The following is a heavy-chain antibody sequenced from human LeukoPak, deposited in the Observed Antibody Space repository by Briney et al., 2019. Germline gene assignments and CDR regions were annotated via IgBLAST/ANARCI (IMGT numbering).Heavy chain of an antibody. V-gene: IGHV4-59*01. CDR2: IYYSGST. D-gene: IGHD4-11*01. CDR3: ARDHPYSNYARWFDP. J-gene: IGHJ5*02. CDR1: GGSISSYY. Sequence: SSETLSLTCTVSGGSISSYYWSWIRQPPGKGLEWIGYIYYSGSTNYNPSLKSRVTISVDTSKNQFSLKLSSVTAADTAVYYCARDHPYSNYARWFDPWGQGTLVTVSS.